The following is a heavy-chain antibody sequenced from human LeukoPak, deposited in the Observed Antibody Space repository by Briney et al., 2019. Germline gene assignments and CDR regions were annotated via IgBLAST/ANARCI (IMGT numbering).Heavy chain of an antibody. CDR3: ARAYYFDLGPPYYFDY. CDR2: IHYIGST. V-gene: IGHV4-59*01. J-gene: IGHJ4*02. Sequence: PSESLSLTWTVAGGSISRYYWSWVRQPPGEVLEWNGSIHYIGSTNYNPSLKTRVTISVDTSKNQFSLKLRSVTAADTAVYYCARAYYFDLGPPYYFDYWGQGTLVTVSS. D-gene: IGHD3-22*01. CDR1: GGSISRYY.